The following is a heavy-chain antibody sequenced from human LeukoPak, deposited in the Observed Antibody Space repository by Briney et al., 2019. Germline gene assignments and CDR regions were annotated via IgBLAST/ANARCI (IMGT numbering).Heavy chain of an antibody. CDR1: GFTFSSYG. V-gene: IGHV3-33*06. D-gene: IGHD3-16*01. CDR2: IWYDGSNK. CDR3: AKEGLRKLDY. Sequence: PGRSLRLSCAASGFTFSSYGMHWVRQAPGKGLEWVAVIWYDGSNKYYADSVKGRFTISRDNSKNTLYLQMNSLRAEDTAVYYCAKEGLRKLDYWGQGTLVTVSS. J-gene: IGHJ4*02.